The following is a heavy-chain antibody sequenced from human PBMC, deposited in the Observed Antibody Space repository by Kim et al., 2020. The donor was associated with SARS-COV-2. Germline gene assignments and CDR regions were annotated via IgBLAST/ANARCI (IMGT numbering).Heavy chain of an antibody. CDR3: ARRFRGSITPSVVQFQFDH. J-gene: IGHJ4*02. CDR2: VYYTGST. Sequence: SETLSLTCTVSGASISSSGYYWGWIRQHPGKGLEWIGCVYYTGSTYYNPSLKSRVTISVDTSKNQFSLKLSSVTAADTAVYYCARRFRGSITPSVVQFQFDHWGQGTLVTVSS. CDR1: GASISSSGYY. V-gene: IGHV4-31*03. D-gene: IGHD2-15*01.